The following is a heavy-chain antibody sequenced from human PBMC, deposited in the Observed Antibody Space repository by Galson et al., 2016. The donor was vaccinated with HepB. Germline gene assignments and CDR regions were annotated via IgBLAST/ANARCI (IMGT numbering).Heavy chain of an antibody. D-gene: IGHD1-1*01. CDR3: ARGGTRGVLDWFFDL. V-gene: IGHV3-21*06. J-gene: IGHJ2*01. Sequence: SLRLSCAASGFTFSNYYMHWVRQAPGRGLEWVSSISSSSKYIYYADSMKGRFSISRDNANSSLYLQLNNLRADNTAVYFCARGGTRGVLDWFFDLWGRGTLVTVSS. CDR2: ISSSSKYI. CDR1: GFTFSNYY.